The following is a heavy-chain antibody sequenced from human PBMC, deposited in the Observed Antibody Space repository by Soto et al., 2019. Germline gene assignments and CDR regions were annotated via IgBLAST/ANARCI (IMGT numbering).Heavy chain of an antibody. CDR2: VTGSGGST. Sequence: TGGSLRLSCAASGFTFSSYAMSWVRQAPGKGLEWVSSVTGSGGSTYFADSVKGRFTTSRDNSKDTLYLQMNSLTAEDTAVYYCAKGGPRDGYKDFDYWGQGTLVTVSS. J-gene: IGHJ4*02. D-gene: IGHD5-12*01. V-gene: IGHV3-23*01. CDR1: GFTFSSYA. CDR3: AKGGPRDGYKDFDY.